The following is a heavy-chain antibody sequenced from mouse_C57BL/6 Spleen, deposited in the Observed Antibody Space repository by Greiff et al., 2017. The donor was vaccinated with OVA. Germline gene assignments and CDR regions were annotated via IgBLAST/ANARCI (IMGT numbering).Heavy chain of an antibody. CDR1: GFSFTSYG. CDR3: ARNHYYGSSLYAMDY. CDR2: IWSGGST. D-gene: IGHD1-1*01. Sequence: QVQLKESGPGLVQPSQCLSITCTVSGFSFTSYGVHWVRQSPGKGLEWLGVIWSGGSTDYNAAFISRLSISKDNSKSQVFFKMNSLQADDTAIYYWARNHYYGSSLYAMDYWGQGTSVTVSS. J-gene: IGHJ4*01. V-gene: IGHV2-2*01.